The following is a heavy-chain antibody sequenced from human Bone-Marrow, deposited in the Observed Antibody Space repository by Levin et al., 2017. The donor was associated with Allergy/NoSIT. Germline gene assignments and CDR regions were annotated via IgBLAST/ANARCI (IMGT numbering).Heavy chain of an antibody. D-gene: IGHD6-6*01. Sequence: RASETLSLTCTISGGSISSFYWSWIRQPPGKGLEWIGYISKSGSTSSNPSLKSRVSLSLDTSKNQFSLKVNSVTAADTAVYYCARDGIAARHFYGMDVWGQGTTVTVSS. CDR3: ARDGIAARHFYGMDV. J-gene: IGHJ6*02. CDR2: ISKSGST. CDR1: GGSISSFY. V-gene: IGHV4-59*01.